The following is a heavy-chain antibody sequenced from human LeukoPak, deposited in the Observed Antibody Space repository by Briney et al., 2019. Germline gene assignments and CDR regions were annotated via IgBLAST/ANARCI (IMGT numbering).Heavy chain of an antibody. CDR3: ARGSSGYYCDHFQT. V-gene: IGHV3-7*01. D-gene: IGHD3-22*01. Sequence: GGSLRLPCAASGFTFSNYWMTWIRQAPGKGLGWVANIKQDGIEKYYVDSVEGRFTVSRGNTKNSLFLQMDSLRAEDTAVYYCARGSSGYYCDHFQTWGQGSLVTVSS. CDR1: GFTFSNYW. CDR2: IKQDGIEK. J-gene: IGHJ1*01.